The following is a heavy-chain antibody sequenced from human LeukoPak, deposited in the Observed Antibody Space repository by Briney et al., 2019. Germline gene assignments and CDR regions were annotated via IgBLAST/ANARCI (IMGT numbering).Heavy chain of an antibody. CDR2: IYYSGST. CDR1: GGSISSGGYY. J-gene: IGHJ4*02. Sequence: SQTLSLTCTVSGGSISSGGYYWSWIRQHPGKGLEWIGYIYYSGSTYYNPSLKSRVTISVDTSKNQFSLKLSSVTAADTAVYYCARGPDSSGWYFDYWGQGTLVTVSS. CDR3: ARGPDSSGWYFDY. V-gene: IGHV4-31*03. D-gene: IGHD6-19*01.